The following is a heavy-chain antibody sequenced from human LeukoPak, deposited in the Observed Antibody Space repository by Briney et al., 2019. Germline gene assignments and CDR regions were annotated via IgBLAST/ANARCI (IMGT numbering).Heavy chain of an antibody. Sequence: GGSLRLSCAASGFTFSSYEMNWVRQAPGKGLEWVSYISSSGSTIYYADSVKGRFTISGDNAKNSLYLQMNSLRAEDTAVYYCARSKGSAVAGFDYWGQGTLVTVSS. D-gene: IGHD6-19*01. CDR1: GFTFSSYE. CDR2: ISSSGSTI. CDR3: ARSKGSAVAGFDY. V-gene: IGHV3-48*03. J-gene: IGHJ4*02.